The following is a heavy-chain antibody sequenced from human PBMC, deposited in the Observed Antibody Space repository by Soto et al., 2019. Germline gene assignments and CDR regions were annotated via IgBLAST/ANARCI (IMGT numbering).Heavy chain of an antibody. CDR2: INPSGGST. J-gene: IGHJ6*02. D-gene: IGHD2-2*01. Sequence: ASVKVSCKASRYTFTSYYMHWVRQAPEQGHEWMGIINPSGGSTSYAQKFQGRVTMTRDTSTSTVYMELSSLRSEDTAVYYCARGDIVVVPAAIAYYYYGMDVWGQGTTVTVSS. V-gene: IGHV1-46*03. CDR3: ARGDIVVVPAAIAYYYYGMDV. CDR1: RYTFTSYY.